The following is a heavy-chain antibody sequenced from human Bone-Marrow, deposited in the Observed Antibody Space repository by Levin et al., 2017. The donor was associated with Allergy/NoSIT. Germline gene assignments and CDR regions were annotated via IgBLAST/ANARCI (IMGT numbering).Heavy chain of an antibody. Sequence: SGPTLVKPPETLTLTCTVSGFSLNIARMGVAWIRQPPGKALEWLAHIFWNDETAYSASLQSRLSISKDTSKSQVVLTMTNVDPVDTGTYFCARIRDFDLWSGYDFWGQGMLVTVSS. CDR2: IFWNDET. D-gene: IGHD3-3*01. V-gene: IGHV2-26*01. J-gene: IGHJ4*02. CDR1: GFSLNIARMG. CDR3: ARIRDFDLWSGYDF.